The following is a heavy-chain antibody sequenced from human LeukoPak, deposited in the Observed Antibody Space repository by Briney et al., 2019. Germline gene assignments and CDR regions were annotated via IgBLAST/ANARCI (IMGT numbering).Heavy chain of an antibody. J-gene: IGHJ4*02. CDR2: IIPIFGTA. CDR3: AREGRKDGGENDSSLDY. V-gene: IGHV1-69*01. CDR1: GGTFSSYA. Sequence: SVKVSCKASGGTFSSYAISWVRQAPGQGLEWMGGIIPIFGTANYAQKFQGRVTITADESTSTAYMELSSLRSEDTAAYYCAREGRKDGGENDSSLDYWGQGTLVTVSS. D-gene: IGHD4-23*01.